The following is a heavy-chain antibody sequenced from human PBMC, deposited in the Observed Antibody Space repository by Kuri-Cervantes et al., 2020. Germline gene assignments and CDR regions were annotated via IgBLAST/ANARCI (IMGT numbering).Heavy chain of an antibody. CDR3: ARDQRGVVVAATPIDY. D-gene: IGHD2-15*01. CDR2: ISSSGSTI. CDR1: GFTFSDYY. J-gene: IGHJ4*02. V-gene: IGHV3-11*01. Sequence: LKISCAASGFTFSDYYMSWIRQAPGKGLEWVSYISSSGSTIYYADSVKGRFTISRDNAKNSLYLQMNSLGAEDTAVYYCARDQRGVVVAATPIDYWGQGTLVTVSS.